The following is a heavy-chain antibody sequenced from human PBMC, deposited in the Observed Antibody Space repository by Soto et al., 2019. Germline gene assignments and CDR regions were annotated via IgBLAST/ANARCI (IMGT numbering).Heavy chain of an antibody. CDR2: ISGNGGRT. J-gene: IGHJ4*02. Sequence: GGSLRLSCAPSGFTFSSYAMSWVRQAPGKGLELVSAISGNGGRTYYADSVKGRFTISRDNSKKSLYLQMNSLRAEDTALYYCARGGSHSSDSWGQGALVTAPQ. CDR3: ARGGSHSSDS. CDR1: GFTFSSYA. D-gene: IGHD1-26*01. V-gene: IGHV3-23*01.